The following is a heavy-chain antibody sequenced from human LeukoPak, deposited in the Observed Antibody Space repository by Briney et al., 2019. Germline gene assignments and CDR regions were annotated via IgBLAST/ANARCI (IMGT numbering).Heavy chain of an antibody. CDR3: ATAARITGTTAFDI. V-gene: IGHV1-8*01. CDR2: MNPNSGNA. CDR1: GYTFTSYD. D-gene: IGHD1-20*01. Sequence: SVKVSCKASGYTFTSYDINWVRQATGQGLEWMGWMNPNSGNAGYAQKFQGRVTMTRNTSISTAYMELSSLRSEDTAVYYCATAARITGTTAFDIWGQGTMATVSS. J-gene: IGHJ3*02.